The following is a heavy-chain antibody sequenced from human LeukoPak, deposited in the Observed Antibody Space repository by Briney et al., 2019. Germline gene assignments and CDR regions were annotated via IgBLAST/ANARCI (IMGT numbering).Heavy chain of an antibody. CDR1: GFTFSSYA. Sequence: GGSLRLSCAASGFTFSSYAMSRVRQAPGRGLEWVSAISGSGGSTYYADSVKGRFTISRDNSKNTLYLQMNSLRAEDTAVYYCAKDLRGSYLDYWGQGTLVTVFS. CDR2: ISGSGGST. J-gene: IGHJ4*02. D-gene: IGHD1-26*01. V-gene: IGHV3-23*01. CDR3: AKDLRGSYLDY.